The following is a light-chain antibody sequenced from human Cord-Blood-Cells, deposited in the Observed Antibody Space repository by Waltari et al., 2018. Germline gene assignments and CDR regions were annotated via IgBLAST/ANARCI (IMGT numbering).Light chain of an antibody. CDR3: QQRSNWPLT. CDR1: QSVSSY. J-gene: IGKJ4*01. CDR2: DAS. Sequence: EIVFTQSPATLSLSPGERATLACRASQSVSSYVAWYQQKPGQAPRLLIYDASNRATGIPARFSGSGSGTDFTLTISSLEPEDFAVYYCQQRSNWPLTFGGGTKVEIK. V-gene: IGKV3-11*01.